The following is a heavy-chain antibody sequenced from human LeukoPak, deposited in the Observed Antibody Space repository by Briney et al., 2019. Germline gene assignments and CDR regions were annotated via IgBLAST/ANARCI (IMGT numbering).Heavy chain of an antibody. Sequence: SETLSLTCTVSGGSISSSSYYWGWIRQPPGKGLEWIGSIYYSGSTYYNPSLKSRVTISVDTSKNQFSLKLSSVTAADTAVYYCAGYSSGWSYAFDIWGQGTMVTVSS. V-gene: IGHV4-39*07. D-gene: IGHD6-19*01. CDR3: AGYSSGWSYAFDI. CDR1: GGSISSSSYY. J-gene: IGHJ3*02. CDR2: IYYSGST.